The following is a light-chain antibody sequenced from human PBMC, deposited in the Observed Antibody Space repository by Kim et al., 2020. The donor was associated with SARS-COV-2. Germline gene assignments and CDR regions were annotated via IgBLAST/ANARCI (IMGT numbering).Light chain of an antibody. CDR3: QQYNTYSQT. Sequence: ASVGDRVTITCRASQSVNKWLAWYQQKPGRAPKFLIYEASNLKSGVPSRFSGSGFGTEFTLTISSLQPDDFATYYCQQYNTYSQTFGQGTKVEIK. J-gene: IGKJ1*01. CDR2: EAS. V-gene: IGKV1-5*03. CDR1: QSVNKW.